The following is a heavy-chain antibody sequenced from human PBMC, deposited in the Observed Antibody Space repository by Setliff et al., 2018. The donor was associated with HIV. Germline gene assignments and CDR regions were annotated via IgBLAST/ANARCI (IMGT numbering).Heavy chain of an antibody. J-gene: IGHJ4*02. V-gene: IGHV3-7*05. CDR2: IKQDGSEK. D-gene: IGHD1-1*01. Sequence: GGSLRLSCAASGFTFSSYWMSWVRQAPGKGLEWVANIKQDGSEKYYVDSVKGRFTISRDNAKNSLYLQMNSLRAEDTALYFCARRGNLLEGRQLDSWGQGTLVTVSS. CDR1: GFTFSSYW. CDR3: ARRGNLLEGRQLDS.